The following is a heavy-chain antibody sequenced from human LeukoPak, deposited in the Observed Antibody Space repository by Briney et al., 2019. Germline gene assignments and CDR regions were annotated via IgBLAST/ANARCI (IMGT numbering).Heavy chain of an antibody. Sequence: GGSLRLSCVASGFSFKNYAMYWVRQAPGKGLEWVSVISGSVDTTYYADSVKGRFTISRDNSKNTLYLQMNNLRADDTAVYYCAKRANYGDFDYWGQGTLVTVSS. V-gene: IGHV3-23*01. CDR2: ISGSVDTT. D-gene: IGHD4-17*01. CDR1: GFSFKNYA. CDR3: AKRANYGDFDY. J-gene: IGHJ4*02.